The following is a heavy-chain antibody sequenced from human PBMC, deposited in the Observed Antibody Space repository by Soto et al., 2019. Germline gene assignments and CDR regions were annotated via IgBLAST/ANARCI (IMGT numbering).Heavy chain of an antibody. CDR3: ARQSVNTPQTTSPPFDY. D-gene: IGHD4-17*01. CDR2: VYYSGST. Sequence: PSETLSLTCTVSGGSITTNSYYWGWIRQPPGKGLEWIGSVYYSGSTYYNPSVKSRVTISVDSFRNQSSLKLSSVTAADTAVYYCARQSVNTPQTTSPPFDYWGQGTLVTVSP. J-gene: IGHJ4*02. CDR1: GGSITTNSYY. V-gene: IGHV4-39*01.